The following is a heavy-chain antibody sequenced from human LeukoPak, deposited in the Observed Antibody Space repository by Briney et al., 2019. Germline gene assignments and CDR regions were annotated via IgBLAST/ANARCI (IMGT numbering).Heavy chain of an antibody. V-gene: IGHV4-59*01. CDR3: ARDPLYCSSTSCEGDY. CDR2: IYYSGST. Sequence: SETLSLTCTVSGGSICSYYWSWIRQPPGKGLEWIGYIYYSGSTNYNPSLKSRVTISVDTSKNQFSLKLSSVTAADTAVYYCARDPLYCSSTSCEGDYWGQGTLVTVSS. CDR1: GGSICSYY. J-gene: IGHJ4*02. D-gene: IGHD2-2*01.